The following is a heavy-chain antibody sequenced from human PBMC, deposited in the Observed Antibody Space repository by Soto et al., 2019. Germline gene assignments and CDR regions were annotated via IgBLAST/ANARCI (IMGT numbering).Heavy chain of an antibody. CDR3: ARATVKVGATLFDY. J-gene: IGHJ4*02. D-gene: IGHD1-26*01. V-gene: IGHV4-34*01. CDR1: DGSFRGYY. Sequence: NPSETLSLTCGVSDGSFRGYYWSWIRQPPGKGLEWIGEINHSGFTNYNPSLKSRVTISRDTSTNQFSLKLTSVTVADSAVYYCARATVKVGATLFDYWGQRTLVTVSS. CDR2: INHSGFT.